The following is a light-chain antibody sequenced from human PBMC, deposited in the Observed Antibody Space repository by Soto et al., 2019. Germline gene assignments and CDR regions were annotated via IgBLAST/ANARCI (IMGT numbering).Light chain of an antibody. V-gene: IGKV2D-29*01. CDR1: QSLLHGDGKTY. CDR2: DVS. Sequence: DIVMTQTPLSLSVTPGQPASISCKSSQSLLHGDGKTYLYWFLRKPGQPPQLLFYDVSNRFSGVPDRISASGSGTDFTLTLSRVEPEDIGLYYCMQSIKLPFTFGQGSKLEI. J-gene: IGKJ2*01. CDR3: MQSIKLPFT.